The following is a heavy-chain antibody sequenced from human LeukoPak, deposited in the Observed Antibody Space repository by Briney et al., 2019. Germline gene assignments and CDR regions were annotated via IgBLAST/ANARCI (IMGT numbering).Heavy chain of an antibody. V-gene: IGHV4-59*08. D-gene: IGHD3-10*01. J-gene: IGHJ4*02. CDR2: IYYSGSA. CDR1: GGSISDYY. Sequence: SETLSLTCTVSGGSISDYYWSWIRQPPGKGLEWIGYIYYSGSANCNPSLKSRVTISVDTSKNQFSLKLSSVTAADTAMYYCARRSYGAYDFDYWGQGTLVTVSS. CDR3: ARRSYGAYDFDY.